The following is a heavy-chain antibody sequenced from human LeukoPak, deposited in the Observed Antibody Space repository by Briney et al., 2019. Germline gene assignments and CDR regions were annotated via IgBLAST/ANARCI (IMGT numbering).Heavy chain of an antibody. CDR3: AREFSSSWYGDYFDY. CDR2: IYYSGST. D-gene: IGHD6-13*01. Sequence: SETLSLTCTVSGGSTSSSSYYWGWIRQPPGKGLEWIGSIYYSGSTYYNPSLKSRVTISVDTSKNRFSLKLSSVTAADTAVYYCAREFSSSWYGDYFDYWGQGTLVTVSS. V-gene: IGHV4-39*07. J-gene: IGHJ4*02. CDR1: GGSTSSSSYY.